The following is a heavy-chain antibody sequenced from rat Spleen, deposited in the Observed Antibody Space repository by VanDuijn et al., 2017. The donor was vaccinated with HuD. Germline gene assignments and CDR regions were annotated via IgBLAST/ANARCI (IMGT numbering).Heavy chain of an antibody. D-gene: IGHD1-9*01. J-gene: IGHJ2*01. V-gene: IGHV3-1*01. CDR2: ISSSGST. Sequence: EVQLQESGPGLVKPSQSLSLTCSVTFYSITSSYRWSWVRKFPGNKMEWMGYISSSGSTNYNPSLKSRISITRDTSKNQFFLQLNSVTTEETATYYCARLYGYNYYFDYWGQGVMVRVSS. CDR1: FYSITSSY. CDR3: ARLYGYNYYFDY.